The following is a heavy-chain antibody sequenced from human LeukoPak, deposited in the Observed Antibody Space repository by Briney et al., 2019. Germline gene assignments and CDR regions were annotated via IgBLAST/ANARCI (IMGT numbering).Heavy chain of an antibody. V-gene: IGHV3-74*01. J-gene: IGHJ4*02. Sequence: GGSLRLSCAASGFTFSSYWMHWVRQAPGKGLVWVSLINNDGSFTTYADSVKGRFTISRDNAKNTLYLQMNSLRAEDTAVYYCARGVAVAGVPLGYWGQGTLVTVSS. D-gene: IGHD6-19*01. CDR3: ARGVAVAGVPLGY. CDR2: INNDGSFT. CDR1: GFTFSSYW.